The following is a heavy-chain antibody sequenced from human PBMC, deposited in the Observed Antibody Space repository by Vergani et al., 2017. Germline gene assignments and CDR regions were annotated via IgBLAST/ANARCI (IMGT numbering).Heavy chain of an antibody. CDR1: GGSISSSSYY. Sequence: QLQLQESGPGLVKPSETLSLTCTVSGGSISSSSYYWGWIRQPPGKGLEWIGSIYYSGSTYYNPSLKSRVTISVDTSKNQFSLKLSSVTAADTAVYYCAGRPLRADAFDIWGQGTMVTVSS. V-gene: IGHV4-39*01. J-gene: IGHJ3*02. D-gene: IGHD4-17*01. CDR2: IYYSGST. CDR3: AGRPLRADAFDI.